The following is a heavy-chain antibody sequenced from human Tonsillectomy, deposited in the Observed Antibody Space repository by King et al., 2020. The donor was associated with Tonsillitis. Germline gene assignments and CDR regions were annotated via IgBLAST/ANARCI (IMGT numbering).Heavy chain of an antibody. CDR2: ISSSGSSI. CDR1: GFTFSTYS. D-gene: IGHD3-10*01. J-gene: IGHJ6*02. CDR3: AGDDVWFAELYDMDV. V-gene: IGHV3-48*02. Sequence: VQLVESGGGLVQPGGSLRLSCVASGFTFSTYSMNWVRQAPGKGLEWVSYISSSGSSIYYADSLRGRFTISRDNAKNSLYLQVNSLRDEDTAVYYCAGDDVWFAELYDMDVWGQGTTVTVSS.